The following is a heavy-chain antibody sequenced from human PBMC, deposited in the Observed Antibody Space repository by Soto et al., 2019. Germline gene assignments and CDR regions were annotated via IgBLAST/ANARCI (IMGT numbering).Heavy chain of an antibody. J-gene: IGHJ4*02. CDR3: ARVGGFGATTIDY. V-gene: IGHV4-30-4*01. D-gene: IGHD3-10*01. Sequence: QVQLQESGTGLVKPSQTLSLTCTVSGGSISSGDYYWSWIRQPPGKGLEWIGYIYYSGSTYYNPSLKSRVTTSEDTTTNQFSLKLSSVTAAETAVYYCARVGGFGATTIDYWGQGTLVTVSS. CDR2: IYYSGST. CDR1: GGSISSGDYY.